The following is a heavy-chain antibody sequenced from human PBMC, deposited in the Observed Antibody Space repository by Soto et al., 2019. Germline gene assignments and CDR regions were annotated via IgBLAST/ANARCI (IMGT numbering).Heavy chain of an antibody. V-gene: IGHV3-48*01. CDR1: GFTFSIHA. CDR3: ARDARNTDYDY. CDR2: IHGTRSII. Sequence: EVQLVESGGGLVQPGGSLRLSCEVSGFTFSIHAMNWVRQAPGKGLEWVAYIHGTRSIIYYADSVKGRFTISRDNAKNSLFLKMDSLRAEDTAVYDCARDARNTDYDYWGQGTLVTVSS. D-gene: IGHD3-16*01. J-gene: IGHJ4*02.